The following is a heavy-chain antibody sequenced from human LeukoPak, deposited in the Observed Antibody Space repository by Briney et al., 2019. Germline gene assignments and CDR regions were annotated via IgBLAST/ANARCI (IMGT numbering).Heavy chain of an antibody. CDR1: GFTFSSYS. CDR3: AELGITMIGGV. CDR2: ISSSSSYI. V-gene: IGHV3-21*01. J-gene: IGHJ6*04. Sequence: GGSLRLSCAASGFTFSSYSMNWVRQAPGKGLEWVSSISSSSSYIYYADSVKGRFTISRDNSRNTVYLQMNSLRAEDTAVYYCAELGITMIGGVWGKGTTATISS. D-gene: IGHD3-10*02.